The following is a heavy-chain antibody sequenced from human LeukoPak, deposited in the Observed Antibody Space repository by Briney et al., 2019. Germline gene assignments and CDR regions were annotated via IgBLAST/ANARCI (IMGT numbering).Heavy chain of an antibody. Sequence: GGSPRLSCAASGFTFSSYWMSWVRQAPGKGLEWVANIKQDGSEKYYVDSVKGRFTISRDNAKNSLYLQMNSLRAEDTAVYYCARSRRKTYYYGSGSGYFDYWGQGTLVTVSS. J-gene: IGHJ4*02. D-gene: IGHD3-10*01. CDR1: GFTFSSYW. CDR2: IKQDGSEK. V-gene: IGHV3-7*01. CDR3: ARSRRKTYYYGSGSGYFDY.